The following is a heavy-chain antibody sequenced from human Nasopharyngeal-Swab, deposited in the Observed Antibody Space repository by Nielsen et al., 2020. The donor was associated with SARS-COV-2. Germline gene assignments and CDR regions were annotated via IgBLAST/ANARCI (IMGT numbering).Heavy chain of an antibody. Sequence: SGPTLVKPTETLTLTCTVSGFSLSKARMGVSWIRQPQGKALEWLAHIFSNDEKSYSTSLKSRLTISKDTSKSQVVLTMTNMDPVDTATYYFARIVNSYFNFWSSYTDAFDIWGQGTMVTVSS. CDR3: ARIVNSYFNFWSSYTDAFDI. CDR2: IFSNDEK. CDR1: GFSLSKARMG. V-gene: IGHV2-26*01. D-gene: IGHD3-3*01. J-gene: IGHJ3*02.